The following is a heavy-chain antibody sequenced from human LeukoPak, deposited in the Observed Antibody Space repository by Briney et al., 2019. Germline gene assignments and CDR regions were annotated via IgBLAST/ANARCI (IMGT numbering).Heavy chain of an antibody. CDR3: ARPYDFWSGTGAFDI. CDR1: GYSFTSYW. Sequence: GESLKISCKGSGYSFTSYWIGWMRQMPGKGLEWMGIIYPGDSDTRYSPSFQGQVTISADKSISTAYLQWSSLKASDTAMYYCARPYDFWSGTGAFDIWGQGTMVTVSS. J-gene: IGHJ3*02. CDR2: IYPGDSDT. V-gene: IGHV5-51*01. D-gene: IGHD3-3*01.